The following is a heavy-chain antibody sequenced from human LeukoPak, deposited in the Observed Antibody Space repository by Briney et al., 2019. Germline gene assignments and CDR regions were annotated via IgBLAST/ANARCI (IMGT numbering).Heavy chain of an antibody. CDR1: GGSFSGYY. D-gene: IGHD3-9*01. Sequence: PSETLSLTCAVYGGSFSGYYWSWIRQPPGKGLEWIGEINHSGSTNYNPSLKSRVTISVDTSKNQFSLKLSSVTAADTAVYYCARHDDDILTGYLRYWGQGTLVTVSS. V-gene: IGHV4-34*01. CDR2: INHSGST. CDR3: ARHDDDILTGYLRY. J-gene: IGHJ4*02.